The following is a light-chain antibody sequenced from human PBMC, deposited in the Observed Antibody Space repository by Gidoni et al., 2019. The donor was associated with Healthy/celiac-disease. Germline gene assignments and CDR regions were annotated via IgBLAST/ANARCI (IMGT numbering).Light chain of an antibody. V-gene: IGKV3-15*01. CDR1: ETIDYK. CDR2: GAS. Sequence: EPVLTQSPVTLSVSSGERAALSCRASETIDYKLDWYKQKPGQAPRLLIYGASLRATGVPDRFRGSGSGREFTLTISSLQSEDFAFYYCQQYSNWPPFTFGGGTKVEMK. CDR3: QQYSNWPPFT. J-gene: IGKJ4*01.